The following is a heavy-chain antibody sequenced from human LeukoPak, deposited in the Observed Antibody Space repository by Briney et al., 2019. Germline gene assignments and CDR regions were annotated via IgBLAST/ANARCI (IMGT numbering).Heavy chain of an antibody. CDR2: ISGSGGST. CDR3: ARQSISGSSLSYFDY. D-gene: IGHD3-22*01. CDR1: GVTVSENY. V-gene: IGHV3-23*01. J-gene: IGHJ4*02. Sequence: GGSLRLSCAASGVTVSENYMSWVRQAPGKGPEWVSVISGSGGSTYYADSVKGRFTISRDNSKNTLYLQMNSLRAEDTAVYYCARQSISGSSLSYFDYWGQGTLVNVSS.